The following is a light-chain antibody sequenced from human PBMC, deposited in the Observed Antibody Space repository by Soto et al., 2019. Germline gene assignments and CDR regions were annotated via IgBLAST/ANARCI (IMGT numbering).Light chain of an antibody. V-gene: IGLV1-44*01. CDR2: SNK. CDR3: AAWDDSLNGVV. J-gene: IGLJ2*01. Sequence: QSVLTQPPSASGTPGQRVTISCSASSSNIGSNTVNWYPQLPGTAPKLLIYSNKQRPSGVPDRFSGSKSGTSASLAISGLQSEDEAEYYCAAWDDSLNGVVFGGATKVTVL. CDR1: SSNIGSNT.